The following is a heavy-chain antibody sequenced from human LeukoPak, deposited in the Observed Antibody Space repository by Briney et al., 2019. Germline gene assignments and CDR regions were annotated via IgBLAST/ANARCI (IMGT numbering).Heavy chain of an antibody. CDR2: INPSDGGT. Sequence: ASVKVSCKASGYTFTSYYIHWVRQAPGHGLEWMGIINPSDGGTSYAQKFQDRVTMTRDTSTSTVYMELSSLRSEDTAVYYCARDPRGYRSGGRYYWFDPWGQGTLVTVSA. CDR1: GYTFTSYY. D-gene: IGHD2-15*01. J-gene: IGHJ5*02. V-gene: IGHV1-46*01. CDR3: ARDPRGYRSGGRYYWFDP.